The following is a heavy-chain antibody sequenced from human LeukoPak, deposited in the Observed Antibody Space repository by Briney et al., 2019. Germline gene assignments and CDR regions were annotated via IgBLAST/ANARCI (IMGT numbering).Heavy chain of an antibody. CDR3: ARDSIAVAGRFDS. J-gene: IGHJ4*02. V-gene: IGHV3-33*01. Sequence: PGGSLRLSCAASGLTFSSYGMHWVRPAPGKGLERVAIIWYDGSNNYYADSVKGRFTISRDNSKNTLSLQMNSLRAEDTAVYYCARDSIAVAGRFDSWGQGTLVTVSS. D-gene: IGHD6-19*01. CDR2: IWYDGSNN. CDR1: GLTFSSYG.